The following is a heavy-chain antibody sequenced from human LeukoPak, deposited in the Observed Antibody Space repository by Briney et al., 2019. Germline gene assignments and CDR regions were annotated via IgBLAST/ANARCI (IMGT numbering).Heavy chain of an antibody. CDR3: ARVNYSDSSGRPFDS. Sequence: SETLSLTCTVSGGSISSGSYHWTWIRQPAGKGLEWIGRIYTTGSTNYNPSLKSRVTIPMDTSKNQFSLILSSVTAADTAVYYCARVNYSDSSGRPFDSWGQGTLVTVSS. CDR1: GGSISSGSYH. CDR2: IYTTGST. V-gene: IGHV4-61*02. J-gene: IGHJ4*02. D-gene: IGHD3-22*01.